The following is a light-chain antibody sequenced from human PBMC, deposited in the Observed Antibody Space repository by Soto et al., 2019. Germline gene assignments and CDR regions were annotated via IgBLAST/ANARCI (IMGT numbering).Light chain of an antibody. V-gene: IGKV3-11*01. Sequence: DIVMTQSPAPLSVSPGERATLSCRASHSVRSDLAWYQQKPGQSPRLLIYGASSRATGIPARFSGSGSGTDFTLTISSLEPEDFAVYYCQQRSSFGQGTRLEIK. J-gene: IGKJ5*01. CDR2: GAS. CDR1: HSVRSD. CDR3: QQRSS.